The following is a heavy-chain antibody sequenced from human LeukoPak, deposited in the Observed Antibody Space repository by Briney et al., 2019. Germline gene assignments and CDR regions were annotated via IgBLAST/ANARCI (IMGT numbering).Heavy chain of an antibody. V-gene: IGHV3-21*01. J-gene: IGHJ5*02. CDR1: GFTFSSYS. Sequence: SGGSLRLSCAASGFTFSSYSMNWVRQAPGKGLHSVSSISSSSSYIYYADSVKGRFTISRDNAKNSLYLQMNSLRAEDTAVYYCAKYGSGSYYSPPFDPWGQGTLVTVSS. CDR3: AKYGSGSYYSPPFDP. CDR2: ISSSSSYI. D-gene: IGHD3-10*01.